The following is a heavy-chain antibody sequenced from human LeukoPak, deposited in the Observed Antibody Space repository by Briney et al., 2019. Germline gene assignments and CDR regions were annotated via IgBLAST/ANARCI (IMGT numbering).Heavy chain of an antibody. Sequence: PGRSLRLSCAASGFTFSSYGMHWVRQAPGKGLGWVAVIWYDGSNKYYADSVKGRFTISRDNSKNTLYLQMNSLRAEDTAVYCCAREAYCSSTSCYFDYWGQGTLVTVSS. V-gene: IGHV3-33*01. CDR1: GFTFSSYG. CDR3: AREAYCSSTSCYFDY. D-gene: IGHD2-2*01. CDR2: IWYDGSNK. J-gene: IGHJ4*02.